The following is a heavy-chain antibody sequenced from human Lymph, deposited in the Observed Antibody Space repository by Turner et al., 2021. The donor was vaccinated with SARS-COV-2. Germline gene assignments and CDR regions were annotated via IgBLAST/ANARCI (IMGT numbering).Heavy chain of an antibody. CDR3: AREGAYGGNSGGFDY. V-gene: IGHV3-33*01. Sequence: QVQLVESGGGVVQPGRSLRLSCAASGFTFISYGMHWVRQAPGKGLEWVAVIWYDGSNKYYADSVKGRFTISRDNSKNTLYLQMNSLRAEDTAVYYCAREGAYGGNSGGFDYWGQGTLVTVSS. CDR1: GFTFISYG. CDR2: IWYDGSNK. J-gene: IGHJ4*02. D-gene: IGHD4-17*01.